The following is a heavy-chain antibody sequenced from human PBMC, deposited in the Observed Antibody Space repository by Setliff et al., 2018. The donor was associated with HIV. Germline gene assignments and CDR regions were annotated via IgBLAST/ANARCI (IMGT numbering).Heavy chain of an antibody. CDR3: ARGVWDMVYAIFTYYYYYMDV. J-gene: IGHJ6*03. V-gene: IGHV3-7*03. CDR1: GFTFSSYW. Sequence: LRLSCAASGFTFSSYWMSWVRQAPGKGLEWVANIKQDGGEKYYVDSVKGRFTISRDNAKNSLYLQMNSLRAEDTAVYYCARGVWDMVYAIFTYYYYYMDVWGKGTTVTVSS. CDR2: IKQDGGEK. D-gene: IGHD2-8*01.